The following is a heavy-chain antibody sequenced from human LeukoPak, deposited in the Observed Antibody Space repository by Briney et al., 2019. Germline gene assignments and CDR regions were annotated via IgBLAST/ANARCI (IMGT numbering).Heavy chain of an antibody. V-gene: IGHV3-53*01. Sequence: GGSLRLSCAASGFTFSGYPIHWVRQAPGKGLEWVSIIHTNGNTYYADSVEGRFTISRDNSKNTLYLQMNSLRTEDTAVYYCASSRTAASSNWFDPWGQGTLVTVSS. J-gene: IGHJ5*02. CDR1: GFTFSGYP. D-gene: IGHD6-13*01. CDR2: IHTNGNT. CDR3: ASSRTAASSNWFDP.